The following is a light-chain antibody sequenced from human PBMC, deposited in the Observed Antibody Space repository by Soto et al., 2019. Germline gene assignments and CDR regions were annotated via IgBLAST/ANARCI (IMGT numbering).Light chain of an antibody. V-gene: IGLV1-44*01. CDR1: SSNIGAGYG. Sequence: QSVLTQPPSVSGAPGQRVTISCAGTSSNIGAGYGVHWYQQLPGRAPKLLIYSNNQRPSGVPDRFSGSKSGTSASLAISGLQSEDEAHYYCAAWDDSLNGPVFGGGTKLTVL. CDR2: SNN. CDR3: AAWDDSLNGPV. J-gene: IGLJ2*01.